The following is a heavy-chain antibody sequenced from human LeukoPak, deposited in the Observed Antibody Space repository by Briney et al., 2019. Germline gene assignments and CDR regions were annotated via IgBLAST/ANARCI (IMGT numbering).Heavy chain of an antibody. D-gene: IGHD4-17*01. CDR2: INHSGST. J-gene: IGHJ4*02. Sequence: SETLSLTCTVYGGSFSGYYWSWIRQSPEKGLEWIGEINHSGSTNYNPSLKSRVTISVDTSKSQFSLKLSSVTAADTAVYYCASLGGGSTVTTYLNYWGQGTLVIVSS. V-gene: IGHV4-34*01. CDR3: ASLGGGSTVTTYLNY. CDR1: GGSFSGYY.